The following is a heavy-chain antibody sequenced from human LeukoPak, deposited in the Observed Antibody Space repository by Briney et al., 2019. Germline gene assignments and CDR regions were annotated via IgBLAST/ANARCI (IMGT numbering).Heavy chain of an antibody. CDR2: ISWNSGSI. D-gene: IGHD3-22*01. Sequence: SGGSLRLSCAASGFTFDDYAMHWVRQAPGKGLEWVSGISWNSGSIGYADSVKGRFTISRDNAKNSLYLQMNGLRAEDTALYYCAKDIGSSGYRDGGAFDIWGQGTMVTVSS. CDR1: GFTFDDYA. V-gene: IGHV3-9*01. J-gene: IGHJ3*02. CDR3: AKDIGSSGYRDGGAFDI.